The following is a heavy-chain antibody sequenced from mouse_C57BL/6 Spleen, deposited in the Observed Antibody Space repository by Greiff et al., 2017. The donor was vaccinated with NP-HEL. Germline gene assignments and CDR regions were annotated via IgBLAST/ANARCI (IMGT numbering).Heavy chain of an antibody. CDR3: RLMVTTRVFYFDY. V-gene: IGHV6-6*01. J-gene: IGHJ2*01. CDR2: IRNKANNHAT. D-gene: IGHD2-2*01. CDR1: GFTFSDAW. Sequence: EVKLVESGGGLVQPGGSMKLSCAASGFTFSDAWMDWVRQSPEKGLEWVAEIRNKANNHATYYAESVKGRFTISRDDSKSSVYLQMNSLRAEDTGIYYCRLMVTTRVFYFDYWGQGTTLTVSS.